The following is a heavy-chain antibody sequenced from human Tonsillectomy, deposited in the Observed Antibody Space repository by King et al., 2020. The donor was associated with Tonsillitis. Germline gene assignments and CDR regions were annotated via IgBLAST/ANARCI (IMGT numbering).Heavy chain of an antibody. J-gene: IGHJ1*01. CDR1: NGSFSGYY. CDR2: INHSGST. Sequence: VQLQQWGAGLLKPSETLSLPCAVYNGSFSGYYWSWIRQPPGKGLEWIGEINHSGSTNYNPSLKSRVTMSVDMSKSQFSLKLSSVTAADTAVYYCAREANYYHDDSAYYYFGFQHWGQGTLVTVSS. V-gene: IGHV4-34*01. CDR3: AREANYYHDDSAYYYFGFQH. D-gene: IGHD3-22*01.